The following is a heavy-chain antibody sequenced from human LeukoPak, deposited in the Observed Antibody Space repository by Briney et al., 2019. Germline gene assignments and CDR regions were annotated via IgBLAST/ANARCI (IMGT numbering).Heavy chain of an antibody. CDR1: GFTFSNFA. CDR3: AKVGVGWVAFEY. J-gene: IGHJ4*02. CDR2: ISDSGGGT. Sequence: EGSLRLSCAASGFTFSNFAMSWVRQAPGKGLQWVSAISDSGGGTFYADSVKGRFTISRDNSKNTLYLQMNSLRAEDTAVYYCAKVGVGWVAFEYWGQGTLVTVSS. V-gene: IGHV3-23*01. D-gene: IGHD3-16*01.